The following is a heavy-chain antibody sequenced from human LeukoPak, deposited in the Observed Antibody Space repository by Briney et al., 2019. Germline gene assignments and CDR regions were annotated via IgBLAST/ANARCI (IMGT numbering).Heavy chain of an antibody. J-gene: IGHJ3*02. V-gene: IGHV4-39*01. D-gene: IGHD2-2*03. Sequence: SETLSLTCTVSGGSISSSSYYWGWIRQPPGKGLEWIGSIYYSGSTYYNPSLKSRVTISVDTSKNQFSLKLSSVTAADTAVYYCARLDIVVVPAAIWSAFDIWGQGTMATVSS. CDR1: GGSISSSSYY. CDR3: ARLDIVVVPAAIWSAFDI. CDR2: IYYSGST.